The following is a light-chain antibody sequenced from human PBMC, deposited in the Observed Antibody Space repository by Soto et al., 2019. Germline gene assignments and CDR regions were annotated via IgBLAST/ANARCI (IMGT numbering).Light chain of an antibody. J-gene: IGKJ1*01. CDR1: QSVSSNY. Sequence: EIVLTQSPGTLSLSPGDGATLSCRASQSVSSNYLAWYQLKPGQAPRLLIYAASFRATGIPDRFSGSGSGTDFTLTIRRLDPEDFAMYFCHQYGSSPRTFGQGTKVEIK. CDR3: HQYGSSPRT. V-gene: IGKV3-20*01. CDR2: AAS.